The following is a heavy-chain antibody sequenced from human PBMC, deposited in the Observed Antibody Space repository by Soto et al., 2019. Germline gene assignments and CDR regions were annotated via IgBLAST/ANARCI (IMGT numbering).Heavy chain of an antibody. CDR3: STDAYDFYDSRGYYFDAFDN. V-gene: IGHV3-15*01. Sequence: GGSLRLSCAASGFTFSNAWMSWVRQAPGKGLEWVGRIKSKTDGGTTDYAAPVKGRFTISRDDSKNTLYLQMNSLKTEGTGVYYCSTDAYDFYDSRGYYFDAFDNWGQGTMVTVS. D-gene: IGHD3-22*01. CDR1: GFTFSNAW. J-gene: IGHJ3*02. CDR2: IKSKTDGGTT.